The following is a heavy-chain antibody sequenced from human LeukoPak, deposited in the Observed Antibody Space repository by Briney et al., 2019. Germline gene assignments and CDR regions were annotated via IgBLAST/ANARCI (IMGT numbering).Heavy chain of an antibody. D-gene: IGHD3-22*01. CDR2: FDPEDGET. J-gene: IGHJ5*02. V-gene: IGHV1-24*01. Sequence: GASVKVSCKVSGYTLTELSMHWVRQAPGKGLEWMGGFDPEDGETIYAQKFQGRVTITEDTSTDTAYMELSSLRSEDTAVYYCARPYYYDSSGYNWFDPWGQGTLVTVSS. CDR3: ARPYYYDSSGYNWFDP. CDR1: GYTLTELS.